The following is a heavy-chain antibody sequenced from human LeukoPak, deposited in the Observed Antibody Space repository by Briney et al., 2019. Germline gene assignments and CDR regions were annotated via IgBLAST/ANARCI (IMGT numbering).Heavy chain of an antibody. CDR3: ARGACRYCSGGSCPLFDP. J-gene: IGHJ5*02. Sequence: ASVKVSCKASGYTFTSYDINWVRQATGQGLEWMGWMNPNSGNTGYAQKFQGRVTMTRNTSISTAYMELSSLRSEDTAVYYCARGACRYCSGGSCPLFDPWGQGTLVTVSS. D-gene: IGHD2-15*01. V-gene: IGHV1-8*01. CDR1: GYTFTSYD. CDR2: MNPNSGNT.